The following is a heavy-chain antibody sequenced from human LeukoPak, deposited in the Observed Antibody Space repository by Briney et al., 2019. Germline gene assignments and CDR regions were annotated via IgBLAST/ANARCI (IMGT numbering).Heavy chain of an antibody. CDR2: VSSTENSK. CDR3: ARGHYYFDY. V-gene: IGHV3-48*03. J-gene: IGHJ4*02. Sequence: GGSLRLSCAASGFTFSSFEMSWVRQAPGKGLEWVAYVSSTENSKSYADSVRGRCTISRDNAKNSLYLQVNSLRAEDTAVYYCARGHYYFDYWGQGTQVTVSS. CDR1: GFTFSSFE.